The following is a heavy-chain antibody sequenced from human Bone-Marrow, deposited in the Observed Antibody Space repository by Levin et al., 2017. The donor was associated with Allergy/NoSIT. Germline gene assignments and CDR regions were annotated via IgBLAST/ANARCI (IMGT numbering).Heavy chain of an antibody. J-gene: IGHJ4*02. CDR3: STQFQW. Sequence: GGSLRLSCAASGFSLSNAWMNWVRQAPGKGMEWIGRISSKPDGATTDYAAPLKGRFTISRDDSTNTLYLEVNSLKVEDTAVYYCSTQFQWWGQGTLVTVTS. CDR2: ISSKPDGATT. D-gene: IGHD6-19*01. CDR1: GFSLSNAW. V-gene: IGHV3-15*01.